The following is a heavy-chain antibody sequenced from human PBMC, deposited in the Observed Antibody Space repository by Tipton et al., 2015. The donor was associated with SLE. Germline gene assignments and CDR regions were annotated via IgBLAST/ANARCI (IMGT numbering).Heavy chain of an antibody. V-gene: IGHV3-30*02. Sequence: SLRLSCAASGFTFSGYSMNWVRQAPGKGLEWVAFIRYDGSNKYYADSVKGRFTISRDNSKNTLYLQMNSLRAEDTAVYYCAKDFTEVTGGWGQGTMVTVSS. CDR1: GFTFSGYS. J-gene: IGHJ3*01. CDR3: AKDFTEVTGG. D-gene: IGHD2-21*02. CDR2: IRYDGSNK.